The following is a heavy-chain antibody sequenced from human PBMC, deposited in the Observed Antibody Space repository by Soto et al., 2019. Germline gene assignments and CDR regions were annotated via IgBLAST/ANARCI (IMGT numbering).Heavy chain of an antibody. CDR1: GFTFGDYY. CDR2: ISSTGTTI. CDR3: ARDLRFADLHYYFDS. V-gene: IGHV3-11*01. D-gene: IGHD3-10*01. J-gene: IGHJ4*02. Sequence: QERLVESGGGLVKPGGSLRLSCETSGFTFGDYYMSWIRQAPGRGLEWVSLISSTGTTIYYADSVKGRFTISRDNVRSTLFLMMNNLRSEDTAVYYCARDLRFADLHYYFDSWGQGTLVTVSS.